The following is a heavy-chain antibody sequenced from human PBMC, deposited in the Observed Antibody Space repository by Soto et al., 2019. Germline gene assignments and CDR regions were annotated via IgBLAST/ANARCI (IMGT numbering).Heavy chain of an antibody. CDR3: ARESEDLTSNFDY. Sequence: GGSLRLSXAASGFTFSRYSMNWVRQAPGKGLEWVSSISSTTNYIYYADSMKGRFTVSRDNAKNSVYLDMNSLSAEDTAVYYCARESEDLTSNFDYWGQGTLVTVSS. V-gene: IGHV3-21*01. CDR1: GFTFSRYS. J-gene: IGHJ4*02. CDR2: ISSTTNYI.